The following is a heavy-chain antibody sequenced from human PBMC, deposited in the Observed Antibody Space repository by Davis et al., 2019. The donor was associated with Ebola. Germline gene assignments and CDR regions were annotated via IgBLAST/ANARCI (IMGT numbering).Heavy chain of an antibody. V-gene: IGHV4-59*01. CDR1: GGTISNYY. D-gene: IGHD2/OR15-2a*01. CDR3: TRGRFYNSPGAFDT. Sequence: SETLSLTCTVSGGTISNYYWTWIRQSPGKGLEWIGNGYYSGISTYNPSLKCRVTISVDTSNDPFFLRLRSVTATDTAVYYCTRGRFYNSPGAFDTWAQGTLVTVSS. J-gene: IGHJ1*01. CDR2: GYYSGIS.